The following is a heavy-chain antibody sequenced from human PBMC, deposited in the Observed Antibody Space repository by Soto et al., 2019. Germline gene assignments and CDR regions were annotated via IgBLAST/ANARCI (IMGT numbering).Heavy chain of an antibody. V-gene: IGHV4-59*01. CDR3: ARNRGNYFDY. J-gene: IGHJ4*02. Sequence: SETLSLTCTVSVGGSFSSYYWSWIRQPPGKGLEWIGYIYYSGSTNYNPSLKSRLTMSVHTSQNQFSLKVNSVTAADTAVYYCARNRGNYFDYWRQGILVTVSS. CDR2: IYYSGST. CDR1: VGGSFSSYY.